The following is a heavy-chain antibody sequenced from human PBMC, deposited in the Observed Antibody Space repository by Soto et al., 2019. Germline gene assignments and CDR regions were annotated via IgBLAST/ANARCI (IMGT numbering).Heavy chain of an antibody. Sequence: GASVKVSCKASGGTFSSYAISWVRQAPGQGLEWMGGIIPIFGTANYAQKFQGRVTITADKSTSTAYMEPSSLRSEDTAVYYCARPHFRDDFWSGYYDYWGQGTLVTVSS. J-gene: IGHJ4*02. CDR3: ARPHFRDDFWSGYYDY. CDR1: GGTFSSYA. D-gene: IGHD3-3*01. CDR2: IIPIFGTA. V-gene: IGHV1-69*06.